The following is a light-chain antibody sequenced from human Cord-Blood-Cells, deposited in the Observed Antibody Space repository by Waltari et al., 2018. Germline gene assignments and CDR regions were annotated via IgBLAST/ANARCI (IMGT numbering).Light chain of an antibody. CDR2: DAS. V-gene: IGKV1-5*01. J-gene: IGKJ1*01. CDR1: PSISSW. CDR3: QQYKSYST. Sequence: DIQMTQSPSTLSAPVGDRVTITCRASPSISSWLAWYQQKPGKAPKLLIDDASSLESGVPSRFSGSGSGTEFTLTISSLQPDDFATYYCQQYKSYSTFGQGTKVEIK.